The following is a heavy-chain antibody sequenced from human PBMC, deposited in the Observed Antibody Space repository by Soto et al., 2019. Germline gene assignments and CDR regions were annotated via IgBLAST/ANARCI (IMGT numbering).Heavy chain of an antibody. Sequence: QVQLVQSGAEVKKPGSSVKVSCKASGGTFSSYAISWVRQAPGQGLEWMGGIIPIFGTANYAQKLQGRVTITADESTSTAYRDLSSLRSEDTAVYYCASASYLVGSSVDATSTDAFDIWGQGTMVTVSS. D-gene: IGHD2-15*01. CDR3: ASASYLVGSSVDATSTDAFDI. CDR2: IIPIFGTA. J-gene: IGHJ3*02. V-gene: IGHV1-69*01. CDR1: GGTFSSYA.